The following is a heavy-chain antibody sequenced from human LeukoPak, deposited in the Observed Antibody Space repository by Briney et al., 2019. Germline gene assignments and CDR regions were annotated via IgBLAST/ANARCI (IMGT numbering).Heavy chain of an antibody. J-gene: IGHJ5*02. CDR2: IYYSGST. CDR3: ARVSVELSNWFDP. V-gene: IGHV4-30-4*08. D-gene: IGHD4-23*01. CDR1: GGSISSGDYY. Sequence: PSQTLPLTCTVSGGSISSGDYYWSWIRQPPGKGLEWIGYIYYSGSTYYNPSLKSRVTISVDTSKNQFSLKLSSVTAADTAVYYCARVSVELSNWFDPWGQGTLVTVSS.